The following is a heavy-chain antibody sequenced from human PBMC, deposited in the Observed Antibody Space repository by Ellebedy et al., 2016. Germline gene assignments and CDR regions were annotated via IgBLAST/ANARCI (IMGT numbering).Heavy chain of an antibody. V-gene: IGHV2-26*04. J-gene: IGHJ6*04. CDR3: AWIMVRGPGDV. Sequence: SGPTLVXPTATLTLTCTVSGFSLNNARMGVSWIRQPPGKALEWLAHIISNDEKSYSTSLKSRLTISEDTSKSQVVLTMTNMDPVDTATYYCAWIMVRGPGDVWGKGTTVTVSS. CDR1: GFSLNNARMG. CDR2: IISNDEK. D-gene: IGHD3-10*01.